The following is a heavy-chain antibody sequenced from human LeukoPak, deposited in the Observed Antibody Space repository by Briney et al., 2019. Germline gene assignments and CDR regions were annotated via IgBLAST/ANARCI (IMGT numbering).Heavy chain of an antibody. J-gene: IGHJ5*02. V-gene: IGHV4-34*01. CDR1: GGSFSGYY. D-gene: IGHD2-2*01. CDR3: ARRRERYCSSTSCYEFDP. Sequence: PSETLSLTCAVYGGSFSGYYWSWIRQPPGKGLEWIGEINHSGSTNYNPSLKSRVTISVDTSKNQFSLKLSSVTAADTAVYYCARRRERYCSSTSCYEFDPWGQGTLVTVSS. CDR2: INHSGST.